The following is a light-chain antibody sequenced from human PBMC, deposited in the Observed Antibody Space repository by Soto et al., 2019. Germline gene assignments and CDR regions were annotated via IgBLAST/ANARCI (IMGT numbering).Light chain of an antibody. CDR3: QSYDSSLSGSV. V-gene: IGLV1-40*01. CDR1: SSNIGAGYD. Sequence: QAVVTQPPSASGTPGQRVSISCSGSSSNIGAGYDVHWYQQLPGTAPKLLIYGNINRPSGVPDRFSGSKSGTSASLAITGLQAEDEANYYCQSYDSSLSGSVFGGGTKLTVL. J-gene: IGLJ3*02. CDR2: GNI.